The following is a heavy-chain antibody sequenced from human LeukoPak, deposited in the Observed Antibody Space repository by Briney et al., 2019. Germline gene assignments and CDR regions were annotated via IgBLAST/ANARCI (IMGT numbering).Heavy chain of an antibody. CDR1: GGTFSSYA. Sequence: ASVKVSCKASGGTFSSYAISWVRQAPGQGLEWMGIINPSGGSTSYAQKFQGRVTMTRDTSTSTVYMELSSLRSEDTAVYYCARDLSYGDSPFGYWGQGTLVTVSS. J-gene: IGHJ4*02. CDR2: INPSGGST. D-gene: IGHD4-17*01. CDR3: ARDLSYGDSPFGY. V-gene: IGHV1-46*01.